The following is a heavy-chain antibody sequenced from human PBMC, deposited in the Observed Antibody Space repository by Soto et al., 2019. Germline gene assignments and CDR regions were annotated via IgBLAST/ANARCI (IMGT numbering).Heavy chain of an antibody. D-gene: IGHD3-10*01. CDR1: GFTFSSYA. J-gene: IGHJ6*03. V-gene: IGHV3-23*01. CDR2: ISGSGGST. CDR3: AKGHNYYGSGRGDGRDYYYYYMDV. Sequence: EVQLLESGGGLVQPGGSLRLSCAASGFTFSSYAMSWVRQAPGKGLEWVSAISGSGGSTYYADSVKGRFNISRDNSKNTLYLQKTSLRAEDTAVYYCAKGHNYYGSGRGDGRDYYYYYMDVWGKGTTVTVSS.